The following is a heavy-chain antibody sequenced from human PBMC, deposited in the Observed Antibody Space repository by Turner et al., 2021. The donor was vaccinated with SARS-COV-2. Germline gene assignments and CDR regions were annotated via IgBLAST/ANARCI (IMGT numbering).Heavy chain of an antibody. J-gene: IGHJ4*02. CDR3: ARDISAYYYDSSGYPD. CDR2: ISWNSGRI. Sequence: EVQLVESGGGLVQPGRSLRLSCAASGFTFDDYVMHWVRQAPGKGLEWVSGISWNSGRIGYADSVKGRFTISRDNAKNSLYLQMNSLRAEDTAVYYCARDISAYYYDSSGYPDWGQGTLVTVSS. V-gene: IGHV3-9*01. CDR1: GFTFDDYV. D-gene: IGHD3-22*01.